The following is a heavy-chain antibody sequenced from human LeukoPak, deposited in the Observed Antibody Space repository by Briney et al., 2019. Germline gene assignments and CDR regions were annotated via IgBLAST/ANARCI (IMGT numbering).Heavy chain of an antibody. J-gene: IGHJ4*02. CDR3: SRWELLPLFDY. CDR1: GFTFSSYA. CDR2: ISGSGGRT. V-gene: IGHV3-23*01. Sequence: GGSLRLSCAASGFTFSSYAMSWVRQAPGKGLEWVSAISGSGGRTYYADSVKGRFTISRDNSKNTLYLQMNSLRAEDTAVYYCSRWELLPLFDYWGQGTLVTVSS. D-gene: IGHD1-26*01.